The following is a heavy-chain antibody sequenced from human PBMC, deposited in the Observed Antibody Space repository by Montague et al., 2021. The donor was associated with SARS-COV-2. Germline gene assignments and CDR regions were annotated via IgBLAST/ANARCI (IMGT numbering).Heavy chain of an antibody. Sequence: SLRLSCAASGFTFSNYWMSWVRQAPGKGLEWVANIKEDGGQKYYVDSVKGRFTISRDNAKNSLYLQMNSLRAGDTAVYYCARDPNCGSTSCYYHYWGQGTLVTVSS. D-gene: IGHD2-2*01. CDR3: ARDPNCGSTSCYYHY. CDR2: IKEDGGQK. CDR1: GFTFSNYW. V-gene: IGHV3-7*01. J-gene: IGHJ4*02.